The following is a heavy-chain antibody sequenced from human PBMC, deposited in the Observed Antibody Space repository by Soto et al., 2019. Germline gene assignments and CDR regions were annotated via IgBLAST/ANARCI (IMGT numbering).Heavy chain of an antibody. V-gene: IGHV4-39*01. D-gene: IGHD4-17*01. CDR2: IYYSGST. Sequence: QLQLQESGPGLVKPSETLSLTCTVSGGSISSSSYYWGWIRQPPGKGLEWIGSIYYSGSTYYNPSLNSRVTISVDTSKNQFSLKLSSVTAADTAVYYCARHLPTVRSACHYWGQGTLVTVSS. J-gene: IGHJ4*02. CDR1: GGSISSSSYY. CDR3: ARHLPTVRSACHY.